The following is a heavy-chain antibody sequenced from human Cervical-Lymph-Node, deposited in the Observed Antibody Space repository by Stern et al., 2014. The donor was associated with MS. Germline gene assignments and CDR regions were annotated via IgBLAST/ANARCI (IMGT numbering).Heavy chain of an antibody. J-gene: IGHJ4*02. CDR1: GFNVSRDY. Sequence: VQLVQSGGGVIQPGGSLRLSCTASGFNVSRDYMTWVRQAPGKGLEWVSLITNVGSTCYTDSVKGRFTISRDDSKNTVYLHMTSLRAEDTAMYYCARDTSSPERSDWWGQGTLVTVSS. CDR2: ITNVGST. D-gene: IGHD1-1*01. V-gene: IGHV3-53*01. CDR3: ARDTSSPERSDW.